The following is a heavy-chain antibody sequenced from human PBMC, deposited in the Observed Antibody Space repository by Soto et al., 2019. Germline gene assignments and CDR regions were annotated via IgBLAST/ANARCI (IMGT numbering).Heavy chain of an antibody. D-gene: IGHD3-16*02. CDR2: ITAYNGNT. J-gene: IGHJ5*02. CDR1: GYIFVNYG. V-gene: IGHV1-18*01. Sequence: GASVKVSCKASGYIFVNYGIAWVRQAPGQGLEWMGWITAYNGNTNYAQKLQGRVTMTTDTSTSTAYMELRSLRSDDTAVYYCAREGPNHRLSWGQGILVTVSS. CDR3: AREGPNHRLS.